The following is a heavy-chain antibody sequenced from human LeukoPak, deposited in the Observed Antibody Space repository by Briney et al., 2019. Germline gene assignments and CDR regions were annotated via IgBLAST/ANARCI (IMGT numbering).Heavy chain of an antibody. V-gene: IGHV3-30-3*01. CDR1: GFTFNSYA. Sequence: GGSLRLSCAASGFTFNSYAMHWVRQAPGKGLEWVALISYDGSDKYYADSVKGRFTISRDNSKNTLYLQMNSLRAEDTAVYYCARGRAYYDGSGYYPDFDYWGQGTLVTVS. J-gene: IGHJ4*02. CDR2: ISYDGSDK. D-gene: IGHD3-22*01. CDR3: ARGRAYYDGSGYYPDFDY.